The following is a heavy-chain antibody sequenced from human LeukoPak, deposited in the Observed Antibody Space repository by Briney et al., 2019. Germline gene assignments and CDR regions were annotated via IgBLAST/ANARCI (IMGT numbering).Heavy chain of an antibody. Sequence: ASVKVSCKASGYTFTSYGISWVGQAPGQGLEWMGWISAYNGNTNYAQKLQGRVTMTTDTSTSTAYMELRSLRSDDTAVYYCARDNRAFSSSVPLYYYGMDVWGQGTTVTVSS. CDR3: ARDNRAFSSSVPLYYYGMDV. CDR1: GYTFTSYG. D-gene: IGHD6-13*01. V-gene: IGHV1-18*01. CDR2: ISAYNGNT. J-gene: IGHJ6*02.